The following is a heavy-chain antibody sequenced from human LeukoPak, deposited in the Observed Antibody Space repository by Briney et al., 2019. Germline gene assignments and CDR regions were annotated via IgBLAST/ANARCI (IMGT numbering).Heavy chain of an antibody. J-gene: IGHJ4*02. CDR2: ISGSGGST. V-gene: IGHV3-23*01. CDR3: AKLGETSSSWWQWLAKGPIDY. D-gene: IGHD6-13*01. Sequence: GGSLRLSCAASGFTFSSYAMSWVRQAPGKGLEWVSAISGSGGSTYYADSVKGRFTISRDNSKNTLYLQMNSLRAEDTAVYYCAKLGETSSSWWQWLAKGPIDYWGQGTLVTVSA. CDR1: GFTFSSYA.